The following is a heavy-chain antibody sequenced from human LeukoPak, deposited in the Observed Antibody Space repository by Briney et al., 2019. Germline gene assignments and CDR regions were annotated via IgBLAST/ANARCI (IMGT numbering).Heavy chain of an antibody. V-gene: IGHV4-39*07. J-gene: IGHJ4*02. CDR1: GGSISSSSYY. CDR2: IYYSGST. CDR3: AREGVGLAIGDY. D-gene: IGHD3-16*01. Sequence: KPSETLSLTCTVSGGSISSSSYYWGWIRQPPGKGLEWIGSIYYSGSTYYNPSLKSRVTILVDTSKNQFSLKLSSVTAADTAVYYCAREGVGLAIGDYWGQGTLVTVSS.